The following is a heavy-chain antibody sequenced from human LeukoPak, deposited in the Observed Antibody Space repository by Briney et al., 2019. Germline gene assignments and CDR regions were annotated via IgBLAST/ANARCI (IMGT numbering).Heavy chain of an antibody. CDR3: ARESWGPVGP. Sequence: GGSLRLSCAASGFIVSNNHMSWVRQAPGKELEWVSLTYTDTSAYYAAAAKGRFTISRDNSKTTLNLQMNSLRVEDTGVYYCARESWGPVGPWGQGTLVTVSS. D-gene: IGHD7-27*01. CDR1: GFIVSNNH. V-gene: IGHV3-66*02. CDR2: TYTDTSA. J-gene: IGHJ5*02.